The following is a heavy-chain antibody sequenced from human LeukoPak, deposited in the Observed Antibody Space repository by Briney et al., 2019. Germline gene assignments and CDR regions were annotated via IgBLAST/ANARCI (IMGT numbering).Heavy chain of an antibody. CDR1: GFTFSSYA. CDR2: ISGSGGST. D-gene: IGHD3-22*01. CDR3: ARVTTRAVLDAFDI. Sequence: PGGSLRLSCAASGFTFSSYAMSWVRQAPGKGLEWVSAISGSGGSTYYADSVKGRFTISRDNAKNSLYLQMNSLRAEDTAVYYCARVTTRAVLDAFDIWGQGTMVTVSS. V-gene: IGHV3-23*01. J-gene: IGHJ3*02.